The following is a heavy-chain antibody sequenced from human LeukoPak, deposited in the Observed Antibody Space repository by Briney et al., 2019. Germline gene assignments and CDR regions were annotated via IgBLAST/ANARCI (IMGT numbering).Heavy chain of an antibody. Sequence: GGSLRLSCAASGFTFSTYAMSWVRQAPGKGLEWVSTIIGSAVNTYYADSVKGRFTISRDDSKNTVYLQMNSLRVEDTAVYYCARYYASGNFDYWGQGTLATVSS. CDR1: GFTFSTYA. D-gene: IGHD3-10*01. J-gene: IGHJ4*02. CDR2: IIGSAVNT. CDR3: ARYYASGNFDY. V-gene: IGHV3-23*01.